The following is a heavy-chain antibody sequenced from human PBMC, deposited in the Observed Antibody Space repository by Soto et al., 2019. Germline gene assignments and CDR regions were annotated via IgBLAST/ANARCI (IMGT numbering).Heavy chain of an antibody. Sequence: LSLTCTVSGGSISSGGYYWSWIRQHPGKGLEWIGYIYYSGSTYYNPSLKSRVTISVDTSKNQISLKLCSVTAAVTAVYFCARTSYDSSGTAADPWGQGTLVTVSS. V-gene: IGHV4-31*03. CDR3: ARTSYDSSGTAADP. J-gene: IGHJ5*02. CDR1: GGSISSGGYY. CDR2: IYYSGST. D-gene: IGHD3-22*01.